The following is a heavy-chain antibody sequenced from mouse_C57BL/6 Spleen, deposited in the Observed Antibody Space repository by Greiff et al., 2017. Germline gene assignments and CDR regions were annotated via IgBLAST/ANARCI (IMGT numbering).Heavy chain of an antibody. CDR2: IDPSDSDT. D-gene: IGHD1-2*01. CDR3: ARHYYAPFAY. J-gene: IGHJ3*01. CDR1: GYTFTSYW. Sequence: QVQLQQPGAELVRPGSSVKLSCKASGYTFTSYWMHWVKQRPIQGLEWIGNIDPSDSDTHYNQKFKDKATLTVDKSSSTAYMQLSSLTSEDSAVYYCARHYYAPFAYWGQGTLVTVSA. V-gene: IGHV1-52*01.